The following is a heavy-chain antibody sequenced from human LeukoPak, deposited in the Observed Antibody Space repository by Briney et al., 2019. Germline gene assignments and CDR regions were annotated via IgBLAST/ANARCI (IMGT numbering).Heavy chain of an antibody. V-gene: IGHV4-30-4*08. CDR3: ARDFAEGDYGKFDY. CDR2: IFYSGST. Sequence: SETLSLTCTVSGGSISSDDYSWSWIRQPPGKGLEWIGHIFYSGSTYYNPSLRSRLTISVDTSKNQSSLKLSSVTAADTAVYYCARDFAEGDYGKFDYWGQGTLVTVSS. J-gene: IGHJ4*02. D-gene: IGHD4/OR15-4a*01. CDR1: GGSISSDDYS.